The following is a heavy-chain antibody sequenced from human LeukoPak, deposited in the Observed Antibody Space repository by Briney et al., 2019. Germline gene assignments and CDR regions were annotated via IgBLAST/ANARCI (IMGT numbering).Heavy chain of an antibody. J-gene: IGHJ4*02. Sequence: GGSLRLSCAASGFTFNNYWIHWVRQVPGKGLVWVSRINNDGSSASYVDSVKGRFTISRDNSKNTLYLQMNSLRAEDTAVYYCARNYYDSSGYYSDPDYWGQGTLVTVSS. CDR1: GFTFNNYW. CDR3: ARNYYDSSGYYSDPDY. V-gene: IGHV3-74*01. D-gene: IGHD3-22*01. CDR2: INNDGSSA.